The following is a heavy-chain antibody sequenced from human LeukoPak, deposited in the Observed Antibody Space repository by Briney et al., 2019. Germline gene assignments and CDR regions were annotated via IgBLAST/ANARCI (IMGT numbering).Heavy chain of an antibody. Sequence: GGSLRLSCAASGFTFSSYGMHWVRQAPGKGLEWVAFIRYDGSNKYYADSVKGRFTISRDNSKNTLYLQMNSLRAEDTAVYYCAKDQRDWGGLRFLEWLLSPIDYWGQGTLVTVSS. CDR1: GFTFSSYG. CDR2: IRYDGSNK. J-gene: IGHJ4*02. D-gene: IGHD3-3*01. CDR3: AKDQRDWGGLRFLEWLLSPIDY. V-gene: IGHV3-30*02.